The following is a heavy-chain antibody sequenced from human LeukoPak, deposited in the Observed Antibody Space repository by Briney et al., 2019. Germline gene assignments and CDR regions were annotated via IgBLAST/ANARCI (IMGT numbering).Heavy chain of an antibody. Sequence: SETLSLTCAVYGGSFSGYYWSWIRQPPGKGLEWIGEINHSGSTNYNPSLKSRVTISVDTSKNQFSLKLSSVTAADTAVYYCARAVTTVTTAPLGYWGQGTLVTVSS. CDR1: GGSFSGYY. D-gene: IGHD4-17*01. CDR3: ARAVTTVTTAPLGY. J-gene: IGHJ4*02. CDR2: INHSGST. V-gene: IGHV4-34*01.